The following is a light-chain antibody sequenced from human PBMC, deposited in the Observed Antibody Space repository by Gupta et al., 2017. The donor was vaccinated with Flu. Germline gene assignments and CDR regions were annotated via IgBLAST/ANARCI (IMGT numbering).Light chain of an antibody. CDR1: QSPLHSNGYNY. V-gene: IGKV2-28*01. CDR3: RQALQTPRT. Sequence: IVMTHLPLSTPVTPGEPASITCRSSQSPLHSNGYNYLDWYLQKPGQSPQLLIYLGSNRASGVPDRFSGSGSGADFTLKISRGEAADVGVYYCRQALQTPRTFGQGTKVEIK. CDR2: LGS. J-gene: IGKJ1*01.